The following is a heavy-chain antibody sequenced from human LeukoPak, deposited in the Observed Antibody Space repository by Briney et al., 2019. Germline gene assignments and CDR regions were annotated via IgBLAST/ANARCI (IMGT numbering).Heavy chain of an antibody. J-gene: IGHJ4*02. CDR2: ISGSGGST. V-gene: IGHV3-43*02. Sequence: PGGSLRLSCAASGFTFSSYSMNWVRQAPGKGLEWVSGISGSGGSTYYADSVKGRFTISRDNSKNSLYLQMNSLRTEDTALYYCATYDSSGYYSVGESVYWGQGTLVTVSS. D-gene: IGHD3-22*01. CDR3: ATYDSSGYYSVGESVY. CDR1: GFTFSSYS.